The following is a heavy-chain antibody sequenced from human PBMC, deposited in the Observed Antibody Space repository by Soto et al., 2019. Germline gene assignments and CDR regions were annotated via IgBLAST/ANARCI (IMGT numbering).Heavy chain of an antibody. CDR1: GFTFSSYG. J-gene: IGHJ1*01. CDR2: IWYDGSNK. CDR3: ARALHGSGSYEYFQH. V-gene: IGHV3-33*01. D-gene: IGHD3-10*01. Sequence: GGSLRLSCAASGFTFSSYGMHWVRQAPGKGLEWVAVIWYDGSNKYYADSVKGRFTISRDNSKNTLYLQMNSLRAEDTAVYYCARALHGSGSYEYFQHWGQGTLVTVSS.